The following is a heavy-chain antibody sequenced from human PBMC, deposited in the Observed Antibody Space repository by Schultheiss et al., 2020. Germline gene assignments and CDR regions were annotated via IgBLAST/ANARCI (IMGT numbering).Heavy chain of an antibody. CDR1: GFTFGDYA. V-gene: IGHV3-49*03. D-gene: IGHD3/OR15-3a*01. Sequence: GGSLRLSCTTSGFTFGDYAMSWFRQAPGKGLEWVGFIRSKAYGGTTEYAASVKGRFTISRDDSKSIAYLQMNSLKTEDTAVYYCTRDYVYDFWSGYFQLGYYFDYWGQGTLVTVSS. CDR3: TRDYVYDFWSGYFQLGYYFDY. CDR2: IRSKAYGGTT. J-gene: IGHJ4*02.